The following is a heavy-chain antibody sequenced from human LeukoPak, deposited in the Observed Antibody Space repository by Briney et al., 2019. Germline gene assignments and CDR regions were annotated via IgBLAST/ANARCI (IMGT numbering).Heavy chain of an antibody. D-gene: IGHD3-22*01. CDR2: IYYSGST. V-gene: IGHV4-30-4*08. Sequence: PSQTLSLTCTVSGGSISSGDYYWSWIRQPPGKGLEWIGYIYYSGSTYYNPSLKSRVTISVDTSKNQFSLKLSSVTAADTAVYYCARDYYVSSGNMKDAFDIWGQGTMVTVSS. CDR3: ARDYYVSSGNMKDAFDI. CDR1: GGSISSGDYY. J-gene: IGHJ3*02.